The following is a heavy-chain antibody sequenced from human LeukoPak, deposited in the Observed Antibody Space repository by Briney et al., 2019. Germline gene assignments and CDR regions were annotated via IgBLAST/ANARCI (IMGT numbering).Heavy chain of an antibody. Sequence: SETLSLTCTVSGGSISSYYWSWIRQPPGKGLEWIGYIYYSGSTYYNPSLKSRVTISVDTSKNQFSLKLSSVTAADTAVYYCARNDLPIAAAGTAVDYWGQGTLVTVSS. CDR3: ARNDLPIAAAGTAVDY. J-gene: IGHJ4*02. CDR1: GGSISSYY. V-gene: IGHV4-59*08. D-gene: IGHD6-13*01. CDR2: IYYSGST.